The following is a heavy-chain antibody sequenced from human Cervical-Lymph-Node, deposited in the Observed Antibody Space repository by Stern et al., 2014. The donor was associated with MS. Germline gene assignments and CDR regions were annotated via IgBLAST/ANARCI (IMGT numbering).Heavy chain of an antibody. CDR2: IYPGDCET. V-gene: IGHV5-51*01. CDR1: GYKFSIYW. CDR3: ARQSSAWATDV. D-gene: IGHD7-27*01. Sequence: EVQLVESGAELIRPGASVKISCKGSGYKFSIYWIAWVRQMPGKGLEWMGMIYPGDCETRYSPDFQGQVTMSDDKSNSPSYMQGSSLNSSATAMYFCARQSSAWATDVWGQGTLVTVSS. J-gene: IGHJ4*02.